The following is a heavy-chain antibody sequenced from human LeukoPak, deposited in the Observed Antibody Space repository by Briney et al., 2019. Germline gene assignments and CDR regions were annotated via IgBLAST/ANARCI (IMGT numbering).Heavy chain of an antibody. Sequence: SETLSLTCTVSGYFISSGYYWGWIRQPPGKGLQWIGSIHHSGSTYYNPSLKSRVTISVDTSKNQFSLKLSSVTAADTAVYYCARDSSSPLLLWFGEPRFDPWGQGTLVTVSS. D-gene: IGHD3-10*01. CDR2: IHHSGST. CDR1: GYFISSGYY. J-gene: IGHJ5*02. CDR3: ARDSSSPLLLWFGEPRFDP. V-gene: IGHV4-38-2*02.